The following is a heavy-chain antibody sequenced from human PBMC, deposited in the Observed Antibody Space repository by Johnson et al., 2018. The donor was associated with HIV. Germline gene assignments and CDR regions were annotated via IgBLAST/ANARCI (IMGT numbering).Heavy chain of an antibody. CDR2: ISFDGSYK. CDR3: ASLSSSLFGAFDI. Sequence: QVQLVESGGGVVQPGRSLRLSCAASGFTFSSYAMHWVRQAPGKGLEWVAVISFDGSYKYYADSVKGRFTISRDSSKNTLYLQVNSLRAEDTAVYYCASLSSSLFGAFDIWGQGTMVTVSS. J-gene: IGHJ3*02. D-gene: IGHD6-13*01. CDR1: GFTFSSYA. V-gene: IGHV3-30*04.